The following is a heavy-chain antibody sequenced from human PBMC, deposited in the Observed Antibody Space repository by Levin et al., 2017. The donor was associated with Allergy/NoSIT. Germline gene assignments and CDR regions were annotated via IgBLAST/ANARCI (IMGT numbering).Heavy chain of an antibody. CDR3: ARGETGIVGEIYNFNY. Sequence: RSQTLSLTCTVSGDSINSADYYWSWIRQSPGKGLEWIGYIYYSGGSFSNPSLKSRVSMSFDTSKNQFSLTLSSVTAADTARYYCARGETGIVGEIYNFNYWGQGTLVTVSS. V-gene: IGHV4-30-4*01. J-gene: IGHJ4*02. CDR2: IYYSGGS. CDR1: GDSINSADYY. D-gene: IGHD1-26*01.